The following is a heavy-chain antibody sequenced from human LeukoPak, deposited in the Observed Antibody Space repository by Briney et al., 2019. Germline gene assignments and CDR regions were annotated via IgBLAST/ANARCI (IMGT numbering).Heavy chain of an antibody. CDR1: GYTFTGYY. CDR3: ARGYSSGGSCYSVENWFDP. J-gene: IGHJ5*02. V-gene: IGHV1-2*06. CDR2: INPNSGGT. D-gene: IGHD2-15*01. Sequence: GASVKVSCKAAGYTFTGYYMFWVRQAPGQGLEWMGRINPNSGGTNYAQKFQGRVTMTRDTSISTAYMELSRLRSDDTAVYYCARGYSSGGSCYSVENWFDPWGQGTLVTVSS.